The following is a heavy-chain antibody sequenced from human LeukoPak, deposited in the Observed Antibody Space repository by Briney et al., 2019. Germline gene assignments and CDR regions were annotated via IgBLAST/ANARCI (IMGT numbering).Heavy chain of an antibody. J-gene: IGHJ3*02. CDR2: IRYDGSNE. CDR1: GVTFSSYG. Sequence: GGSLRLSCVASGVTFSSYGMHWVRQAPGKGLEWVAFIRYDGSNEYYIDSVKGRFTLSRDNSKNTLYLQMNSLRAEDTAVYYCAKDSAVSGSYPDASDIWGQGTMVTVPS. V-gene: IGHV3-30*02. D-gene: IGHD1-26*01. CDR3: AKDSAVSGSYPDASDI.